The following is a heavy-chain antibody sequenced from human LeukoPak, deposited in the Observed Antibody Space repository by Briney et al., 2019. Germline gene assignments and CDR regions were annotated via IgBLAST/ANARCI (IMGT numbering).Heavy chain of an antibody. CDR3: ATGRYGSGSYMYYFDY. V-gene: IGHV5-10-1*01. D-gene: IGHD3-10*01. CDR2: IYPSDSYT. CDR1: GYSFTSYYW. Sequence: GESLKISCKGSGYSFTSYYWISWVRQMPGKGLEWMGRIYPSDSYTNYSPSFQGHVTISADKSISTAYLQWSSLKASDTAMYYCATGRYGSGSYMYYFDYWGQGTLVTVSS. J-gene: IGHJ4*02.